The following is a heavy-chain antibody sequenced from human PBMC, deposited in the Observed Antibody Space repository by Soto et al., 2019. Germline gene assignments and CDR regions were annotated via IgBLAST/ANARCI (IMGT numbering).Heavy chain of an antibody. CDR3: ASRDPGTSVDY. Sequence: SETLSLTCAVSGGSFTSNNWWTWVRQPPGQGLEWIGEIYRTGSTNYNPSLKSRVTISLDKSENQFSLKVTSLTAADTAVYYCASRDPGTSVDYWGQRTLVTVSS. J-gene: IGHJ4*02. CDR2: IYRTGST. D-gene: IGHD1-7*01. V-gene: IGHV4-4*02. CDR1: GGSFTSNNW.